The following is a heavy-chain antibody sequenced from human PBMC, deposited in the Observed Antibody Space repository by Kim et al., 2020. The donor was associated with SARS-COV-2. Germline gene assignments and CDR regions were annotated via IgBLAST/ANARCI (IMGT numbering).Heavy chain of an antibody. Sequence: GGSLRLSCTASGFTFSSYSMNWVRQAPGKGLEWASSISSSSSYIYYADSVKGRFTISRDNAKNSLYLQMNSLRAEDTAVYYCANSRGAVDWGQGTLVTVSS. CDR1: GFTFSSYS. CDR2: ISSSSSYI. D-gene: IGHD3-16*01. V-gene: IGHV3-21*01. CDR3: ANSRGAVD. J-gene: IGHJ4*02.